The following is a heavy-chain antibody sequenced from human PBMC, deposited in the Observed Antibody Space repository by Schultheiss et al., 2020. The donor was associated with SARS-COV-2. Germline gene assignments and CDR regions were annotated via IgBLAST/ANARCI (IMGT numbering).Heavy chain of an antibody. CDR1: GFTFSSYA. J-gene: IGHJ6*02. D-gene: IGHD3-3*01. V-gene: IGHV3-64*04. Sequence: GGSLRLSCSASGFTFSSYAMHWVRQAPGKGLEYVSAISSNGGSTYYADSVKGRFTISRDNSKNTLYLQMNSLRAEDTAVYYCAKDLKFWSGYYTGGMDVWGQGTTVTVSS. CDR3: AKDLKFWSGYYTGGMDV. CDR2: ISSNGGST.